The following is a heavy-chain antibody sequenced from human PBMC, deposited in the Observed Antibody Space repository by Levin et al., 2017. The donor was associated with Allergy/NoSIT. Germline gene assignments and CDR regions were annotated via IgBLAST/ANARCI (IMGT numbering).Heavy chain of an antibody. V-gene: IGHV3-33*01. Sequence: GGSLRLSCAASGFTFSSYNMHWVRQAPGKGLEWVAVIWFDGSNKYSADSVKGRFTISRDNSKNTLYLQMNSLRGEDTAVYYCARLQGGGGPIDYWGQGTLVTVSS. CDR2: IWFDGSNK. D-gene: IGHD4-11*01. CDR3: ARLQGGGGPIDY. J-gene: IGHJ4*02. CDR1: GFTFSSYN.